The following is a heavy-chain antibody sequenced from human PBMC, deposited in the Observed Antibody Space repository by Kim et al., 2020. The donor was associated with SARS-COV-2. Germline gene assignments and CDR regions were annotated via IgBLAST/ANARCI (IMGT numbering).Heavy chain of an antibody. CDR1: GGTFSSYA. D-gene: IGHD6-13*01. J-gene: IGHJ6*03. V-gene: IGHV1-69*13. CDR3: ARVNSSSWYDHYYYYYMDV. CDR2: IIPIFGTA. Sequence: SVKVSCKASGGTFSSYAISWVRQAPGQGLEWMGGIIPIFGTANYAQKFQGRVTITADESTSTAYMELSSLRSEDTAVYYCARVNSSSWYDHYYYYYMDVWGKETTVTVSS.